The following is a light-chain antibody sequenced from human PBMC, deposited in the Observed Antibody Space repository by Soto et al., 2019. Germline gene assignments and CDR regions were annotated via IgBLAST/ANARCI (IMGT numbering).Light chain of an antibody. J-gene: IGKJ1*01. CDR1: QGIGIT. CDR2: GAS. V-gene: IGKV3-20*01. CDR3: QQYGSSPKT. Sequence: IVMTQSPATLSVSPGERVTLSCRASQGIGITLAWYQQKPGQAPRLLIYGASSRATDIPDRFSGSGSGTDFTLTISRLEPEDFAVYYCQQYGSSPKTFGQGTKVDIK.